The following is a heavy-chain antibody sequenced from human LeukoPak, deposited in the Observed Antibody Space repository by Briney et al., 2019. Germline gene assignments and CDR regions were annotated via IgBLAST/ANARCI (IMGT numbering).Heavy chain of an antibody. V-gene: IGHV3-7*01. CDR3: AREGYDFWSGYLNWFDP. Sequence: GGSLRLSCAASGFTFSGYWMSWVRQAPGKGLEWVANIKQDGSEKYYVDSVKGRFTISRDNAKNSLYLQMNSLRAEDTAVYYCAREGYDFWSGYLNWFDPWGQGTLVTVSS. J-gene: IGHJ5*02. CDR1: GFTFSGYW. D-gene: IGHD3-3*01. CDR2: IKQDGSEK.